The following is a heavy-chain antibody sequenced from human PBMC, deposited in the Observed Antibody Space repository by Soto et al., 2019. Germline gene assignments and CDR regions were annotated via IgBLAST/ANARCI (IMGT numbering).Heavy chain of an antibody. CDR3: ARTYRSSWYSGDFDY. V-gene: IGHV1-18*01. Sequence: ASVKVSCKASGYTFTSYGISWVRQAPGQGLEWMGWISAYNGNTNHAQKLQGRVTMTTDTSTSTAYMELRSLRSDDTAVYYCARTYRSSWYSGDFDYWGQGTLVTVSS. J-gene: IGHJ4*02. D-gene: IGHD6-13*01. CDR2: ISAYNGNT. CDR1: GYTFTSYG.